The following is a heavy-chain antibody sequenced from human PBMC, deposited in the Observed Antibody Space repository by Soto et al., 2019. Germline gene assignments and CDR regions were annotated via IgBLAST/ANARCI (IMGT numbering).Heavy chain of an antibody. CDR1: GFSLSNYG. CDR2: ISYDGSNQ. V-gene: IGHV3-33*01. Sequence: GGPLRLSCAATGFSLSNYGMHWVRQAPGKGLEWVAVISYDGSNQHYADSVQGRFTISRDNSKNTLYLQMNSLRAEDTAVYYCARDVDSADIPASNNWLDPWGQGALVTVSS. D-gene: IGHD2-2*01. CDR3: ARDVDSADIPASNNWLDP. J-gene: IGHJ5*02.